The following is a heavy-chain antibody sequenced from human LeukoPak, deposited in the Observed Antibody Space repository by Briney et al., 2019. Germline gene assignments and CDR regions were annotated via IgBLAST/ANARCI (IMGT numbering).Heavy chain of an antibody. CDR2: ISGSDYA. CDR1: GFTFSNYA. V-gene: IGHV3-23*01. CDR3: AKGVRYLDWWILDY. D-gene: IGHD3-9*01. J-gene: IGHJ4*02. Sequence: GGSLRLSCAASGFTFSNYAMGWVRQAPGKGLEWVSGISGSDYAYYTDSVKGRFTISRDNSKNTLYLQMNTLRAEDTAVYYCAKGVRYLDWWILDYWGQGTLVPVSS.